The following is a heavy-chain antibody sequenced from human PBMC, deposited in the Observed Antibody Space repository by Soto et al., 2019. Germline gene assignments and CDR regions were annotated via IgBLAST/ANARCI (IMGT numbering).Heavy chain of an antibody. D-gene: IGHD1-26*01. Sequence: SGPTLVNPTQTLTLTCTFSGFSLSTSGMFVNWIRQPPGKALEWLARIDWDDDKYYRTSLKTRLTISKDTSKNQVVLTMTNIDPVDTGTYYCARSGTAGWFDPWGQGTLVTVSS. J-gene: IGHJ5*02. CDR1: GFSLSTSGMF. V-gene: IGHV2-70*11. CDR2: IDWDDDK. CDR3: ARSGTAGWFDP.